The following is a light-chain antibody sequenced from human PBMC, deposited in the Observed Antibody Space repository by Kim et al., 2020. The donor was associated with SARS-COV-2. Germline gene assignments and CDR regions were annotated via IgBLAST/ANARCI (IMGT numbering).Light chain of an antibody. J-gene: IGLJ1*01. CDR1: ALPEKQ. V-gene: IGLV3-25*03. Sequence: VSPGQTARTTCSGEALPEKQTYWDQQKSGQAPLLVIYKDNERPSGIPGRFSGSSSGTTVTLTISGVQAEDDADYYCQSADGSGTYVFGTGTKVTVL. CDR3: QSADGSGTYV. CDR2: KDN.